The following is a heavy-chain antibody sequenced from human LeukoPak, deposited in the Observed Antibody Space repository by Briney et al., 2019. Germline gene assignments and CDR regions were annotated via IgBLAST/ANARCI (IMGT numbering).Heavy chain of an antibody. V-gene: IGHV3-23*01. Sequence: GGSLRLSCAASGFTFPRYGMSWVRQAPGKGLDWVSGISDSDGSTYADSVRGRFTISRDNSKNTLYLQMNSLRVKDTAMYYCAKSRTASSYAGVDYWGQGTLVTVSS. CDR3: AKSRTASSYAGVDY. D-gene: IGHD2-2*01. CDR2: ISDSDGST. CDR1: GFTFPRYG. J-gene: IGHJ4*02.